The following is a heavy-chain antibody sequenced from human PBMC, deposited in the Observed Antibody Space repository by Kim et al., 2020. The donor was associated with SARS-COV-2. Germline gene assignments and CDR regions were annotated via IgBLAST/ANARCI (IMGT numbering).Heavy chain of an antibody. J-gene: IGHJ6*03. CDR2: GTP. CDR3: ARRGFMDV. V-gene: IGHV4-59*08. Sequence: GTPECNPSLRSRVTMSVDTSRNEFSLKLSSVTAADTAVYYCARRGFMDVWGKGTTVTVSS.